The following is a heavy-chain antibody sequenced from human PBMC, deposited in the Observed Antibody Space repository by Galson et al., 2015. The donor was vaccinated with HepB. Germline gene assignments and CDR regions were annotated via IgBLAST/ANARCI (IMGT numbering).Heavy chain of an antibody. J-gene: IGHJ4*02. CDR2: ISGSGGNT. CDR1: GFTFSSYA. Sequence: SLRLSCAASGFTFSSYAMSWVRQAPGKGLEWVSAISGSGGNTYYADSVKGRFTISRDNSKNTLYLQMNSLRAEDTAVYYCAKDNGVAGTNYFDYWGQGTLVTVSS. V-gene: IGHV3-23*01. CDR3: AKDNGVAGTNYFDY. D-gene: IGHD6-19*01.